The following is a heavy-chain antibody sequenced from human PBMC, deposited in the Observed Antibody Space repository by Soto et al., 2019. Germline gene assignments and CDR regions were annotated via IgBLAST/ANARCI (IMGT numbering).Heavy chain of an antibody. J-gene: IGHJ6*02. CDR2: IRSKANSYAT. V-gene: IGHV3-73*01. Sequence: EVQLVESGGGLVQPGGYLKLSCAASGFTFSGSAMHWVRQASGKGLEWVGRIRSKANSYATAYAASVKGRFTISRDDSKNTAYLQMNSLKTEDTAVYYCTRPAYGMDVWGQGTTVTVSS. CDR1: GFTFSGSA. CDR3: TRPAYGMDV. D-gene: IGHD6-25*01.